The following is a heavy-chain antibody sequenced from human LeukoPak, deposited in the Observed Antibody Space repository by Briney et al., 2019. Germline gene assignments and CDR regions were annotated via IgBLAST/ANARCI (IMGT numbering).Heavy chain of an antibody. CDR1: GGSIGSYY. D-gene: IGHD3-10*01. CDR2: IYTSGST. CDR3: AREYFGSGSYYNYFDY. Sequence: PSETLSLTCTVSGGSIGSYYWSCIRQPAGKGLEWIGRIYTSGSTNYNPSLKSRVTMSVDTSKNQFSLKLSSVTAADTAVYYCAREYFGSGSYYNYFDYWGQGTLVTVSS. J-gene: IGHJ4*02. V-gene: IGHV4-4*07.